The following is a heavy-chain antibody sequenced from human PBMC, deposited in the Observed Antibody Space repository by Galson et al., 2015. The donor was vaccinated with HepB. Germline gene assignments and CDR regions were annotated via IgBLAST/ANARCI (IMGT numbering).Heavy chain of an antibody. CDR1: GYTFTSYD. V-gene: IGHV1-18*04. CDR3: ARGSVSWPARYDY. J-gene: IGHJ4*02. CDR2: ISANNGNT. Sequence: SVKVSCKASGYTFTSYDISWVRQAPGQGLKWVGWISANNGNTKYAPKLQGRVTMTTDTATSTVYMELRSLRSDDTAVYYCARGSVSWPARYDYWGQGTLVTVSS. D-gene: IGHD2-15*01.